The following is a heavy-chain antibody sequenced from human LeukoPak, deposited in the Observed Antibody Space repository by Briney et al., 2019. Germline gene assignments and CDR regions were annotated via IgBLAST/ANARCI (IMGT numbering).Heavy chain of an antibody. V-gene: IGHV4-59*12. D-gene: IGHD6-25*01. CDR1: GGSISSYY. Sequence: SETLSLTCTVSGGSISSYYWSWIRQPPGKGLEWIGYIYYSGSTNYNPSLKSRVTISVDTSKNQFSLKLSSVTAADTAVYYCARIGSSGRIYYYYGMDVWGQGTTVTVSS. CDR3: ARIGSSGRIYYYYGMDV. CDR2: IYYSGST. J-gene: IGHJ6*02.